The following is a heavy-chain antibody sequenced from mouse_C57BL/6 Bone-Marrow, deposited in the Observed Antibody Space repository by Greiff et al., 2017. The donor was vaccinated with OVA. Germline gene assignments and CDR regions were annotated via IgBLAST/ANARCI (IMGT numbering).Heavy chain of an antibody. CDR2: IHPNSGST. CDR3: AREGGTPVDY. V-gene: IGHV1-64*01. D-gene: IGHD2-14*01. J-gene: IGHJ2*01. Sequence: VQLQQSGAELVKPGASVKLSCKASGYTFTSYWMHWVKQRPGQGLEWIGMIHPNSGSTNYNEKFKSKATLTVDKSSSTAYMQLSSLTSEDSAVYYCAREGGTPVDYWGQGTTLTVSS. CDR1: GYTFTSYW.